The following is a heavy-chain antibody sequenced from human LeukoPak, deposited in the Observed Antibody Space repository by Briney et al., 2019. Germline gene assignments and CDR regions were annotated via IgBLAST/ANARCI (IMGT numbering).Heavy chain of an antibody. CDR1: GFTFSDYY. CDR2: ISSSGSTI. D-gene: IGHD3-3*01. Sequence: GGSLRLSCASSGFTFSDYYMSWIRQAPGKGLEWVSYISSSGSTIYYADSVKGRFTISRDNAKNSLYLQMNSLRAEDTAVYYCAKNGHDFWSGYYEYRFDPWGQGTLVTVSS. J-gene: IGHJ5*02. CDR3: AKNGHDFWSGYYEYRFDP. V-gene: IGHV3-11*01.